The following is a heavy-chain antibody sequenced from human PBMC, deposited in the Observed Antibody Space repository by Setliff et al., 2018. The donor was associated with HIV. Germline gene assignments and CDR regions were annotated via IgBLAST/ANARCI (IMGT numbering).Heavy chain of an antibody. CDR1: GYVFTNFA. CDR2: VDCYSGTT. Sequence: WASVKVSCKASGYVFTNFAIHWVRQAPGQRLEWMGWVDCYSGTTQYSQEVQGRVTITRDTSANTAYMELRSLTYDDMTVYYCARGHTTPIAVAGTGVDLDPWGQGTLVTVSS. J-gene: IGHJ5*02. D-gene: IGHD6-19*01. V-gene: IGHV1-3*03. CDR3: ARGHTTPIAVAGTGVDLDP.